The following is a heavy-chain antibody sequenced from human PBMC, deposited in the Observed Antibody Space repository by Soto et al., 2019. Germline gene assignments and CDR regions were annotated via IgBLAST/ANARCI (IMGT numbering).Heavy chain of an antibody. Sequence: GGSLRLSCAASGFTFSSYAMSWVRQAPGKGLEWVSAISGSGGSTYYADSVKGRFTISRDNSKNTLYLQMNSLRAEDTAVYYCAKPTHRLHYYDSSAAFYYYYGMDVWGQGTTVTVSS. V-gene: IGHV3-23*01. J-gene: IGHJ6*02. CDR2: ISGSGGST. D-gene: IGHD3-22*01. CDR3: AKPTHRLHYYDSSAAFYYYYGMDV. CDR1: GFTFSSYA.